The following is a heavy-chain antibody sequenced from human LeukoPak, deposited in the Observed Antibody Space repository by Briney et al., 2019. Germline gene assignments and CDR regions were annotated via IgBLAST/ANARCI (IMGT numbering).Heavy chain of an antibody. CDR2: IYYSGYT. V-gene: IGHV4-59*01. Sequence: SETLSLTCTVSGGSISSYYWSWIRQPPGKGLEWIGYIYYSGYTNYNPSLKSRVTISVDTSKNQFSLKLSSVTAADTAVYYCARQKVLLWFGPYTHKDYFDYWGQGTLVTVSS. J-gene: IGHJ4*02. D-gene: IGHD3-10*01. CDR1: GGSISSYY. CDR3: ARQKVLLWFGPYTHKDYFDY.